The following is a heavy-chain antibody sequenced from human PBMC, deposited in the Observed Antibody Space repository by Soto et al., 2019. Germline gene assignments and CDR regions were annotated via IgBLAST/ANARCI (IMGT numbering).Heavy chain of an antibody. D-gene: IGHD6-13*01. CDR2: IIPIFGTA. CDR1: GGTFSSYA. Sequence: QVQLVQSGAEVKKPGSSVKVSCKASGGTFSSYAISWVRQAPGQGLEWMGGIIPIFGTANYAQKFQGRVTITADKSKSTAYMELSSLRSEDTAVYYCASCIAAAGPRRDDAFDIWGQGAMVTVSS. V-gene: IGHV1-69*06. J-gene: IGHJ3*02. CDR3: ASCIAAAGPRRDDAFDI.